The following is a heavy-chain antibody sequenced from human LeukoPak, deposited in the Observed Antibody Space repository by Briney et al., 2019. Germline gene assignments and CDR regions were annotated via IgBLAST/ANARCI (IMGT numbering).Heavy chain of an antibody. V-gene: IGHV3-21*01. Sequence: GGSLRLSCAASGFTFSSYGMHWVRQAPGKGLEWVSSISGSSSDIYYADSVKGRFTISRDNSKNSLYLQMKSLRAEDTALYYCARRGYHDSSGFDYWGQGTLVTVSS. CDR1: GFTFSSYG. J-gene: IGHJ4*02. CDR3: ARRGYHDSSGFDY. D-gene: IGHD3-22*01. CDR2: ISGSSSDI.